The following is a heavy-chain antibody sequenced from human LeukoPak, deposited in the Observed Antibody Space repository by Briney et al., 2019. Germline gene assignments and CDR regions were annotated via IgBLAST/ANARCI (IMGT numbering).Heavy chain of an antibody. Sequence: SETLSLTCTVSGGSITNYYWSWIRQPPGKXLEWIGYVYYSGSTNYSPSLKSRVTISIDTSKNQFSLKLSSVTAADTAVYYCARGYCSSPTCFLDYWGQGTLVTVSS. CDR2: VYYSGST. V-gene: IGHV4-59*01. CDR3: ARGYCSSPTCFLDY. J-gene: IGHJ4*02. CDR1: GGSITNYY. D-gene: IGHD2-2*01.